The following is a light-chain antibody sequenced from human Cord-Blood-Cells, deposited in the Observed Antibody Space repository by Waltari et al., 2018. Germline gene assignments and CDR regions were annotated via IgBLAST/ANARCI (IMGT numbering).Light chain of an antibody. V-gene: IGKV3-15*01. Sequence: EIVMTQSPATLSVSPGERATLSCRASQSVSSNLAWYQQKPGQAPRLLIYGASTRATGIPARFGGSGSGTEFTLTISSLQSEDFAVYYCQQYNNWPPGDTFGQGTKLEIK. CDR3: QQYNNWPPGDT. CDR1: QSVSSN. J-gene: IGKJ2*01. CDR2: GAS.